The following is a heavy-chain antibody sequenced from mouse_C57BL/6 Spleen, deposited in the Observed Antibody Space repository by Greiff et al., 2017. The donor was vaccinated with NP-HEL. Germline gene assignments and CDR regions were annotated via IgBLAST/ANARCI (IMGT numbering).Heavy chain of an antibody. D-gene: IGHD2-3*01. CDR3: ARFYDGYYYFDD. Sequence: EVQLVESGGGLVKPGGSLKLSCAASGFTFSSYAMSWVRQTPEKRLEWVATISDGGSYTYYPDNVKGRFTISRDNAKNNLYLQMSHLKSEDTAMYYCARFYDGYYYFDDWGQGTTLTVSS. J-gene: IGHJ2*01. CDR1: GFTFSSYA. V-gene: IGHV5-4*01. CDR2: ISDGGSYT.